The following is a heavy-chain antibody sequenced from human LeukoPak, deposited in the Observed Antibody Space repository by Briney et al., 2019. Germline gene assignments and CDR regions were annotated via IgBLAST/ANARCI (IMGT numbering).Heavy chain of an antibody. V-gene: IGHV4-59*11. J-gene: IGHJ6*03. Sequence: SETLSLTCTVSGDSISSHFWSWIRQPPGKGLEWIGYIHYSGSTNYNPSLKSRVTISVDTSKNQFSLRLSSVAAADTAVYHCARRQGTTTGTTIYYYYYMDVWGKGTTVTVSS. CDR3: ARRQGTTTGTTIYYYYYMDV. CDR2: IHYSGST. D-gene: IGHD1-1*01. CDR1: GDSISSHF.